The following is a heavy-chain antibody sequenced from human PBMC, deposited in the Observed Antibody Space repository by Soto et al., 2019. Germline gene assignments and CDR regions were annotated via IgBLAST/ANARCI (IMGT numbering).Heavy chain of an antibody. CDR3: IQSRCGGDCLQSYASYYYYGMDV. J-gene: IGHJ6*02. CDR2: VYWDDVK. D-gene: IGHD2-21*02. Sequence: QITLKESGPTLVKPTQTLTLTCTFSAFSLSTGGVGVGWIRQPPGKALGWLALVYWDDVKRYSPSLRSTLTITKDTTKHQVVLKMANMDPVDTATYYCIQSRCGGDCLQSYASYYYYGMDVWGQGTTVTVSS. CDR1: AFSLSTGGVG. V-gene: IGHV2-5*02.